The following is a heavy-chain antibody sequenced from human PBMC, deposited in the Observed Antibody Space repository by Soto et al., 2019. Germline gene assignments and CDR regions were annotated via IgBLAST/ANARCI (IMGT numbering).Heavy chain of an antibody. CDR2: ISSSSSYI. D-gene: IGHD3-9*01. J-gene: IGHJ6*02. CDR3: ARDSLRYFDWLLRYGMDV. V-gene: IGHV3-21*01. Sequence: GGSLRLSCAASGFTFSSYSMNWVRQAPGKGLEWVSSISSSSSYIYYADSVKGRFTISRDNAKNSLYLQMNSLRAEDTTVYYCARDSLRYFDWLLRYGMDVWGQGTTVTVSS. CDR1: GFTFSSYS.